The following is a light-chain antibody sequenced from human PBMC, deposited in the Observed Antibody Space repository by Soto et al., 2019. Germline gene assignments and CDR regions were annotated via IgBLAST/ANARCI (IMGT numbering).Light chain of an antibody. CDR2: RNN. CDR3: AAWDDSLSGYVL. CDR1: SSNIGSNY. J-gene: IGLJ2*01. V-gene: IGLV1-47*01. Sequence: QSVLTQPPSASGTPGQRVTISCSGSSSNIGSNYVYWYQQLPGTAPKLLIYRNNQRPSGVPDRFSGSKSGTSASLAISGLRYEDEADYYCAAWDDSLSGYVLFCGVTNDTVL.